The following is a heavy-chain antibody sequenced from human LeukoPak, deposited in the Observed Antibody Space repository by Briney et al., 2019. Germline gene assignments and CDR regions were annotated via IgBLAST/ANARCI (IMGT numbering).Heavy chain of an antibody. Sequence: SLRVSCKAPLGTLTSYAISCVRQTPGHGLEWMGGIITIFGTANYAQKFQGRVTITTDESTSTAYMERSRLRAEDTAVYACGRHQAFGAVAGPYAFDIWGQGTMVTVSS. D-gene: IGHD6-19*01. J-gene: IGHJ3*02. CDR3: GRHQAFGAVAGPYAFDI. CDR1: LGTLTSYA. CDR2: IITIFGTA. V-gene: IGHV1-69*05.